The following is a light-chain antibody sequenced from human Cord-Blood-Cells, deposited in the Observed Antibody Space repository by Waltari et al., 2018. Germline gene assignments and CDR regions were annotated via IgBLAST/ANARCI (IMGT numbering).Light chain of an antibody. CDR3: MQALQTPPT. Sequence: DIVMTQSPLSLPVTPGEPASISCRSSQSLLHSNGYNYLDWDLQKPGQSPQLLIYLGSNRASGVPDRFSGSGSGTDCTLKISRVEAEDVGVYYCMQALQTPPTFGQGTKLEIK. J-gene: IGKJ2*01. CDR2: LGS. CDR1: QSLLHSNGYNY. V-gene: IGKV2-28*01.